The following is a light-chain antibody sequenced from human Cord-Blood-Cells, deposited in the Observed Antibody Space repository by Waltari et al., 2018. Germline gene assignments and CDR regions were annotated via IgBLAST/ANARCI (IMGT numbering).Light chain of an antibody. J-gene: IGKJ4*01. CDR1: QDISNY. CDR2: DAS. V-gene: IGKV1-33*01. CDR3: QQYDNLPLT. Sequence: DIQMTQSPSSLSASVGDRVTITCQASQDISNYLTRYQQKPGKAPQLLIYDASNLETGVPSRFSGSGSGTDFTFTISSLQPEDIATYYCQQYDNLPLTFGGGTKVEIK.